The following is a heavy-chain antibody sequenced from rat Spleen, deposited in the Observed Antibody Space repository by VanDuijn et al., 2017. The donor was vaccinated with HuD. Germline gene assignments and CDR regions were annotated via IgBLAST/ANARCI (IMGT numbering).Heavy chain of an antibody. CDR2: ISYDGGST. CDR1: GFTFSDYG. V-gene: IGHV5-20*01. Sequence: EVQLVESGGGLVQPGNSLKLSCAASGFTFSDYGMAWVLQAPTKGLEWVASISYDGGSTYYRDSVKGRFTISRDNAKSTLYLQMNSLRSEDTATYYCTRDALDSGYYVDYWGQGVMVTVSS. D-gene: IGHD4-3*01. J-gene: IGHJ2*01. CDR3: TRDALDSGYYVDY.